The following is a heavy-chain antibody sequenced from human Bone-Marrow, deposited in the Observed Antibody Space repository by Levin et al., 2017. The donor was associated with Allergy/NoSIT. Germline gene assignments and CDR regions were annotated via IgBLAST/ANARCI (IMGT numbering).Heavy chain of an antibody. CDR2: IGWNGDSI. D-gene: IGHD3-10*01. CDR1: GFTFDDYA. Sequence: GGSLRLSCAASGFTFDDYAMHWVRQAPGKGLEWVSSIGWNGDSIMYADSVRGRFTTSRDNAGHFFYLQMNSPRSEDTALFYCVKARVAYYYGMDVWGQGTTVTVSS. J-gene: IGHJ6*02. CDR3: VKARVAYYYGMDV. V-gene: IGHV3-9*01.